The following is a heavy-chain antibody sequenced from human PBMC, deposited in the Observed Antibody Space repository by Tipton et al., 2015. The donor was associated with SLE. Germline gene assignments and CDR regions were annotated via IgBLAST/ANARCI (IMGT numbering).Heavy chain of an antibody. CDR2: ISYDGSNK. D-gene: IGHD3-3*01. J-gene: IGHJ4*02. V-gene: IGHV3-30-3*01. CDR3: ARDGDMEEGFWSGYTDY. Sequence: RSLRLSCAASGFTFSSYAMRWVRQAPGKGLEWVAVISYDGSNKYYADSVKGRFTISRDNSKNTLYLQMNSLRAEDTAVYYCARDGDMEEGFWSGYTDYWGQGTLVTVSS. CDR1: GFTFSSYA.